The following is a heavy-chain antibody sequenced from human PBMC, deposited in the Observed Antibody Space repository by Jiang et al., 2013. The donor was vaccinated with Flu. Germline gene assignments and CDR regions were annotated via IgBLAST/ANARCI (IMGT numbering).Heavy chain of an antibody. CDR2: IYPGDSDI. Sequence: PGESLKISCKASGYNFDSQWIGWVRQMPGKGLEWMGIIYPGDSDIRFSPSFRGQVTISADRSITTVYLQWSSLKASDTAIYYCARVREMIVNGAFDMWGQGTMVTVSS. J-gene: IGHJ3*02. CDR1: GYNFDSQW. CDR3: ARVREMIVNGAFDM. D-gene: IGHD3-10*01. V-gene: IGHV5-51*01.